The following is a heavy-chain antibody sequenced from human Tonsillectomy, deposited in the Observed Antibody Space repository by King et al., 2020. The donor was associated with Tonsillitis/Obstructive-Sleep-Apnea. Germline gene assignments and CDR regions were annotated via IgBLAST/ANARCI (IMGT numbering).Heavy chain of an antibody. D-gene: IGHD1-26*01. CDR1: GFTFSDHY. J-gene: IGHJ4*02. CDR3: VRVRSIVGAYDLDY. Sequence: VQLVESGGGLVQPGGSLRLSCVASGFTFSDHYMDWARQAPGKGLEWVGRTRNKANSYTTEYAASVKGGFTISRDDSRNSLYLQMKSLKTEDTAVYYCVRVRSIVGAYDLDYWGQGTLVTVSS. CDR2: TRNKANSYTT. V-gene: IGHV3-72*01.